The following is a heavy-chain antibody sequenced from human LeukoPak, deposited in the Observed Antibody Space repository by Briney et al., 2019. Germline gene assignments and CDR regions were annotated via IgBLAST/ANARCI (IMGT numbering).Heavy chain of an antibody. D-gene: IGHD2-15*01. Sequence: GGSLRLSCAASGFTFSSYAMSWVRQTPEKWLEWVSSISGSGANTYYADSVKGRFTISRDNSKNTLYLQLNSLRAEDTAVYYCAKDRCSSGNCYPHRFDYWGQGTLVTVSS. CDR3: AKDRCSSGNCYPHRFDY. V-gene: IGHV3-23*01. CDR2: ISGSGANT. CDR1: GFTFSSYA. J-gene: IGHJ4*02.